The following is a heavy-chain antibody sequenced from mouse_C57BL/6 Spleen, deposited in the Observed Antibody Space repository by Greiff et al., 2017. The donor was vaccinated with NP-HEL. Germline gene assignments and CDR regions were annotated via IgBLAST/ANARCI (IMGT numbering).Heavy chain of an antibody. J-gene: IGHJ1*03. V-gene: IGHV5-4*01. CDR2: ISDGGSYT. CDR3: ARDYYGSSEYFDV. D-gene: IGHD1-1*01. CDR1: GFTFSSYA. Sequence: EVQVVESGGGLVKPGGSLKLSCAASGFTFSSYAMSWVRQTPEKRLEWVATISDGGSYTYYPDNVKGRFTISRDNAKNNLYLQMSHLKSEDTAMYYCARDYYGSSEYFDVWGTGTTVTVSS.